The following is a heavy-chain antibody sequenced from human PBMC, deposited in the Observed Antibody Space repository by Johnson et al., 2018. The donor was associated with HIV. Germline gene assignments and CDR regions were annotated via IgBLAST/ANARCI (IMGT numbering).Heavy chain of an antibody. CDR2: INQDGSEK. V-gene: IGHV3-7*03. Sequence: VQLVESGGGLVQPVGSLRLSCAASGFTFNTYWMTWVRQAPGKGLEWVANINQDGSEKDYVDSVKGRFTISRDDSKNSLYLQMNSLRAEDTALYYFAKGTGSGWSGSLDAFDIWGQGTMVTVSS. CDR1: GFTFNTYW. CDR3: AKGTGSGWSGSLDAFDI. J-gene: IGHJ3*02. D-gene: IGHD6-19*01.